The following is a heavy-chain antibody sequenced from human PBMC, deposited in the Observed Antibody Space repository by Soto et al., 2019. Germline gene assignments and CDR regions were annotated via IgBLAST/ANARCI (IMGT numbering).Heavy chain of an antibody. J-gene: IGHJ6*02. V-gene: IGHV1-3*01. Sequence: ASVKVSCKASGYTFTIYSMHWVRQAPGQALERMWWINAGMGNTKHSQKFQGRVPITRDTCASTAYMELSSLRSEDTAVYDCARSAQSLRFLRSMALWGQVSTVTVSS. CDR1: GYTFTIYS. CDR2: INAGMGNT. D-gene: IGHD3-3*01. CDR3: ARSAQSLRFLRSMAL.